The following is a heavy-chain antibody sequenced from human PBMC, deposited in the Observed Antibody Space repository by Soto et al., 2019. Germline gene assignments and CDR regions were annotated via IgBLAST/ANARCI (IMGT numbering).Heavy chain of an antibody. J-gene: IGHJ6*02. CDR2: IYHSGST. D-gene: IGHD1-26*01. CDR1: GGSISSSNW. CDR3: AARGSYYAVYYYGMDV. V-gene: IGHV4-4*02. Sequence: SETLSLTCAVSGGSISSSNWWSWVRQPPGKGLEWIGEIYHSGSTNHNPSLKSRVTISVDKSKNQFSLKLSSVTAADTAVYYCAARGSYYAVYYYGMDVWGQGTTVTVSS.